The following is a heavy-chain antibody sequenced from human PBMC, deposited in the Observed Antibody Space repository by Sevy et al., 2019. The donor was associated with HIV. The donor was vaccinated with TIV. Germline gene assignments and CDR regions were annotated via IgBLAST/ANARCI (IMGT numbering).Heavy chain of an antibody. CDR2: IKQDGSEK. Sequence: GGSLRLSCAASGFTFSSYWMSWVRQAPGKGLEWVANIKQDGSEKYYVDSVKGRFTISRDNAKNSLYLQMNSLRAEDTAVYYCARGGGRQQQPACRLYFDYWGQGTLVTVSS. V-gene: IGHV3-7*03. J-gene: IGHJ4*02. CDR1: GFTFSSYW. CDR3: ARGGGRQQQPACRLYFDY. D-gene: IGHD6-13*01.